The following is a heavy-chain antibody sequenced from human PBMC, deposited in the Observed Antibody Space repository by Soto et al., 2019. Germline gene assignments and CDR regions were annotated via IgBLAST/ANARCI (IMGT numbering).Heavy chain of an antibody. Sequence: VGSLRLSCAASGFTFSSYSMNWVRQAPGKGLEWVSSISSSSSYIYYADSVKGRFTISRDNAKNSLYLQMNSLRAEDTAVYYCARDYSSSWYYFDYWGQGTLVTVSS. J-gene: IGHJ4*02. V-gene: IGHV3-21*01. CDR2: ISSSSSYI. CDR1: GFTFSSYS. CDR3: ARDYSSSWYYFDY. D-gene: IGHD6-13*01.